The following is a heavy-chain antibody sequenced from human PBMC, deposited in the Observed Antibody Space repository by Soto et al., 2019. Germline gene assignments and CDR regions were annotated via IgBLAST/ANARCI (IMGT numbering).Heavy chain of an antibody. V-gene: IGHV3-23*01. J-gene: IGHJ4*02. CDR3: AKFFVETGVSSGWPWSFHY. CDR2: ISGSGGTT. CDR1: GFTFSSYA. Sequence: EVQLLESGGDLVQPGRSLRVSCAASGFTFSSYAMSWVRQAPGKGLEWVSAISGSGGTTYYADSVKGRFTISRDNSKNTLSLQMNSLRAEDTAVYYCAKFFVETGVSSGWPWSFHYWGQGTLVTVSS. D-gene: IGHD6-25*01.